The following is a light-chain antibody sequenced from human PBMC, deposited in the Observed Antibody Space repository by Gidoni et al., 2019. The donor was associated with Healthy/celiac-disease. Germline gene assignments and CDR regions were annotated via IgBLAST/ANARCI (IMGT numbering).Light chain of an antibody. CDR2: DAS. CDR3: QQSYSTPIT. Sequence: DIQLTQSPSSLSASVGDRVTITCRASQSISSYLNWYQQKPGKAPKLLIYDASMLQSGVPSRFSGSGSGTDFTLTISSLQAEDVATYYCQQSYSTPITFGQGTRLDIK. V-gene: IGKV1-39*01. J-gene: IGKJ5*01. CDR1: QSISSY.